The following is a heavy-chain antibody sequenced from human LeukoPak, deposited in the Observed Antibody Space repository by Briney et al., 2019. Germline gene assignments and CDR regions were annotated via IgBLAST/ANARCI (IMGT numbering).Heavy chain of an antibody. CDR2: IITIFGTA. CDR1: GGTFSIYA. J-gene: IGHJ2*01. CDR3: ERVHGGNPDWYFDL. V-gene: IGHV1-69*13. D-gene: IGHD4-23*01. Sequence: GAAVKVSCKASGGTFSIYAISWVRQAPGQGLEWVGGIITIFGTANYAQKFQGRVTITADESTSTAYLELTSMSSEDKAVYYCERVHGGNPDWYFDLWGRGTLVTVSS.